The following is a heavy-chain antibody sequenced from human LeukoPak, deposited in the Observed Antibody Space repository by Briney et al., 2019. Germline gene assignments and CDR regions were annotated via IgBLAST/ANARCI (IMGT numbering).Heavy chain of an antibody. CDR3: AKGHYYDSSGYYYVPPFFDY. CDR2: ISGSGGRT. D-gene: IGHD3-22*01. CDR1: GFTFSNYA. Sequence: GGSXXLSCAASGFTFSNYAMSWVRQAPGEGLEWVSSISGSGGRTFYTDSVKGRFTISRDNSKNTLYLQMNSLRAEDTAVYYCAKGHYYDSSGYYYVPPFFDYWGQGTLVTVSS. J-gene: IGHJ4*02. V-gene: IGHV3-23*01.